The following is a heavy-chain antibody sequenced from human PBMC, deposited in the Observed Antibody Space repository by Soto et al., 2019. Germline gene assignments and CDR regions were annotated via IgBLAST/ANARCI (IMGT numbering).Heavy chain of an antibody. D-gene: IGHD2-15*01. J-gene: IGHJ4*02. CDR1: GYTFTSCY. CDR3: AALPYSSEGSVSPTPFSPT. Sequence: GASVKVSCKASGYTFTSCYMHWVRQAPGQGLEWMGIINPSGGSTSYAQKFQGRVTMTRDTSTSTAYMELSSLRSEDTAVYYCAALPYSSEGSVSPTPFSPTGGKETLVTVSS. V-gene: IGHV1-46*01. CDR2: INPSGGST.